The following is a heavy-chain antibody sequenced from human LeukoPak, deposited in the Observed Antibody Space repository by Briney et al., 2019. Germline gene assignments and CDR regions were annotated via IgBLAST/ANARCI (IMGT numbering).Heavy chain of an antibody. V-gene: IGHV3-23*01. CDR1: GFTFASYG. D-gene: IGHD3-22*01. J-gene: IGHJ1*01. CDR3: AIMHGYYDGTGYWVQ. CDR2: ITTNGGRT. Sequence: GGSLRLSCAASGFTFASYGMSWVRQAPGKGLEWVSFITTNGGRTSYADSVEGRFTISRANPRNTLYMQMHSLRHENTAVYYCAIMHGYYDGTGYWVQWGQGTLVTVSS.